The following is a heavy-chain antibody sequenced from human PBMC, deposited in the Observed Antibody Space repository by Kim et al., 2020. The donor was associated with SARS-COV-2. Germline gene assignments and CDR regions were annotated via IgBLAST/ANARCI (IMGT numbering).Heavy chain of an antibody. J-gene: IGHJ4*02. CDR2: IYYSGST. V-gene: IGHV4-39*01. CDR3: ARHLGYSSGWFLYFDY. D-gene: IGHD6-19*01. CDR1: GGSISSSSYY. Sequence: SETLSLTCTVSGGSISSSSYYWGWIRQPPGKGLEWIGSIYYSGSTYYNPSLKSRVTISVDTSKNQFSLKLSSVTAADTAVYYCARHLGYSSGWFLYFDYWGQGTLVTVSS.